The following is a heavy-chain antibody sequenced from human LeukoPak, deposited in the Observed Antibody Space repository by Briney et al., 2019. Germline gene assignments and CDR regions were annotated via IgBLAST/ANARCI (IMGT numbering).Heavy chain of an antibody. D-gene: IGHD1-7*01. V-gene: IGHV1-69*13. CDR2: IIPIFGTA. Sequence: SVKVSCKASGGTFSSYAISWVRQAPGQGLEWMGGIIPIFGTANYAQKFQGRVTITADESTSTAYMELSSLRSEDTAVYYCARADWNYDGERETHNPYYYYYMDVWGKGTTVTVSS. CDR1: GGTFSSYA. J-gene: IGHJ6*03. CDR3: ARADWNYDGERETHNPYYYYYMDV.